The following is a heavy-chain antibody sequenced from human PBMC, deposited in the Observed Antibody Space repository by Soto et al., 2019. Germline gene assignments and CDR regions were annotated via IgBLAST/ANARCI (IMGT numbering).Heavy chain of an antibody. Sequence: QVQLVQSGAEVKKPGASVTVSCKASGYTFSDYYLHWVRQAPGQGPEWMGRINPNSGDTKFPQKFQGRVTMTRYTSVRTVFMELNWLKPNDTAVYYCARESGGATATLDYYYFYMDVWGQGTTVTVSS. V-gene: IGHV1-2*06. CDR2: INPNSGDT. D-gene: IGHD5-12*01. J-gene: IGHJ6*03. CDR1: GYTFSDYY. CDR3: ARESGGATATLDYYYFYMDV.